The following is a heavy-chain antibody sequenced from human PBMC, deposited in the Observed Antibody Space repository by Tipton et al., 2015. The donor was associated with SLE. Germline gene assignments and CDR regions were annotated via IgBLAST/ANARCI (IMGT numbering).Heavy chain of an antibody. D-gene: IGHD3-16*02. Sequence: SLRLSCATSGFTLIRNYMNWVRQAPGKGLEWVSVIDSGGSRYYADSVKGRFTISKDNAKNSLYLEMNSLRVEDTALYYCSRDLIGPMDVGGKGTTFTVST. V-gene: IGHV3-53*01. CDR1: GFTLIRNY. CDR2: IDSGGSR. CDR3: SRDLIGPMDV. J-gene: IGHJ6*04.